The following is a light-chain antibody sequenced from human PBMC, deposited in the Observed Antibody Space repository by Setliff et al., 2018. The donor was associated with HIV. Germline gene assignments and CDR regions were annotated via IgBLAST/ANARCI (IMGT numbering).Light chain of an antibody. CDR2: DVT. CDR3: SSYTSNNSGV. Sequence: SALTQPASVSGSPGQSITISCTGTSSDVGGYNYVSWYQQHPGKAPKLMIYDVTNRPSGVSNRFSGSNSGNTASLTISGLQAEDEADYYCSSYTSNNSGVFGTGTKVT. J-gene: IGLJ1*01. V-gene: IGLV2-14*03. CDR1: SSDVGGYNY.